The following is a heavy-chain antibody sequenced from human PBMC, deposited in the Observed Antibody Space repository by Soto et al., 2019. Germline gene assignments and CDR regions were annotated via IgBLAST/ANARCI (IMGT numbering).Heavy chain of an antibody. CDR1: GFTFSDYG. CDR2: TSYAGTNK. J-gene: IGHJ4*02. Sequence: QVQLVESGGGVVQPGRSLRLPCAASGFTFSDYGMHWVRQAPGKGLECVAVTSYAGTNKYYADSVKGRFTISRDNSENPLYLQFNSLRVEDTAGYYCAEGGYTYSWYEGAEFWGQGTLVTVSS. V-gene: IGHV3-30*18. D-gene: IGHD6-13*01. CDR3: AEGGYTYSWYEGAEF.